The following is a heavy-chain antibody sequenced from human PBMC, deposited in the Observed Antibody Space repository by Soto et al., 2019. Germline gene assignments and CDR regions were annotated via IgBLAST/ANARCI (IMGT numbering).Heavy chain of an antibody. D-gene: IGHD5-12*01. CDR3: TKSPRVATVFRWGLDP. CDR2: LSGSETM. J-gene: IGHJ5*02. Sequence: GGSLRLSCAASGFSVSDYAIAWVRQAPGKGLEWVSSLSGSETMRQADSVKGRFTISRDNSKNTVYLQMNNLRVEDTALYYCTKSPRVATVFRWGLDPWGQGTLVTVSS. CDR1: GFSVSDYA. V-gene: IGHV3-23*01.